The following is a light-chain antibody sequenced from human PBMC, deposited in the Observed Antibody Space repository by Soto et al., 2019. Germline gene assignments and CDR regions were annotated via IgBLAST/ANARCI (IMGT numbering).Light chain of an antibody. V-gene: IGKV4-1*01. CDR3: QQYYSTPGT. CDR2: WAS. CDR1: QSVLYSSNNKNY. Sequence: DIVMTQSPDSLAVSLGERATINCKSSQSVLYSSNNKNYLAWYQQKPGQPPKLLIYWASTRESGVPDRFSGSGSGADFNLTISSLQAEDVALYYCQQYYSTPGTFGQGTKVDIK. J-gene: IGKJ1*01.